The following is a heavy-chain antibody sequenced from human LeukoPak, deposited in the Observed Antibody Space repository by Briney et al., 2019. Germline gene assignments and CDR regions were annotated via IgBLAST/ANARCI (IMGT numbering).Heavy chain of an antibody. Sequence: PSQTLSLTCTVSGGSISSGSYYWSWIRQPAGKGLEWIGRIYTSGSTNYNPSLKSRVTISVDTSKNQFSLKLSSVTAADTAVYYCARLRRGYSGYDQGNWFDSWGQGTLATVSS. CDR3: ARLRRGYSGYDQGNWFDS. CDR2: IYTSGST. CDR1: GGSISSGSYY. J-gene: IGHJ5*01. D-gene: IGHD5-12*01. V-gene: IGHV4-61*02.